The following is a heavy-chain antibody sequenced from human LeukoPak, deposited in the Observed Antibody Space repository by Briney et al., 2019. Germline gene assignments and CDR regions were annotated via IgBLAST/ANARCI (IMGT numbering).Heavy chain of an antibody. J-gene: IGHJ4*02. V-gene: IGHV4-59*12. CDR3: ARETYDILTGYLFDY. CDR2: IYYSGST. Sequence: PSETLSLTCTVSGGSMSSYYWSWIRQPPGKGLEWIGYIYYSGSTYYDPSLKSRVTISVDTSKNQIPLKVRSVTAADTAMYYCARETYDILTGYLFDYWGQGTLVTVSS. CDR1: GGSMSSYY. D-gene: IGHD3-9*01.